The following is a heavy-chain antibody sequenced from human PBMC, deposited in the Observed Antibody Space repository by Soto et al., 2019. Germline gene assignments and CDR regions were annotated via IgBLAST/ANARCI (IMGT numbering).Heavy chain of an antibody. D-gene: IGHD2-15*01. CDR2: VSIGGST. V-gene: IGHV3-23*01. CDR1: GFTFSSYA. Sequence: DVQLLESGGGLVQPEGSLRLSCAASGFTFSSYAMGWVRQGPGKGLEWVAAVSIGGSTHYADSVRGRFTISRDNSKNTLSLQMNSLTAEDTAVYFCAKRRGAGGHFDYGGQGALVTVSS. J-gene: IGHJ4*02. CDR3: AKRRGAGGHFDY.